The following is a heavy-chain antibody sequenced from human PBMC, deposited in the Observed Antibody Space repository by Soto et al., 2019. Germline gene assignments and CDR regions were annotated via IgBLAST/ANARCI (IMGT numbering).Heavy chain of an antibody. J-gene: IGHJ6*02. V-gene: IGHV4-59*01. Sequence: KTSVTMYLTCTVSGGSINPSYWSWIGRPPGKRLDWHAYSYDPLTSGYTPATSYNPSLKSRVTMSVDKSKSQFSLKLTSVTAADTAVYYWARGEDAFFYYGLDGWGQGLTGTVSS. CDR1: GGSINPSY. CDR3: ARGEDAFFYYGLDG. CDR2: SYDPLTSGYTPAT.